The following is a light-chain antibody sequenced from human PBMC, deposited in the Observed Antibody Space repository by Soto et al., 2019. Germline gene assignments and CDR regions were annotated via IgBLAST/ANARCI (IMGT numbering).Light chain of an antibody. CDR2: EVS. V-gene: IGLV2-14*01. Sequence: QSALTQPASVSGSPGQSITISCTGTSSDVGDYDYVSWYQQYAGKAPKMMIYEVSNRPSGVSNRFSGSKSGNTASLTISGLQAEDEAYYYCSSYRSSNTLLFGGGTQLTVL. J-gene: IGLJ2*01. CDR1: SSDVGDYDY. CDR3: SSYRSSNTLL.